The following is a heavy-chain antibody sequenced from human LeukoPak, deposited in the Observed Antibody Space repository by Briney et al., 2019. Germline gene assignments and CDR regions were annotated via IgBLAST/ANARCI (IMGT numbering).Heavy chain of an antibody. CDR1: GFTFSSYA. Sequence: GGSLRLSCAASGFTFSSYAMHWVRRAPGKGLEWVAVISYDGSNKYYADSVKGRFTISRDNSKNTLYLQMNSLRAEDTAVYYCAGERWGVWGQGTLVTVSS. V-gene: IGHV3-30*04. CDR2: ISYDGSNK. CDR3: AGERWGV. D-gene: IGHD5-24*01. J-gene: IGHJ4*02.